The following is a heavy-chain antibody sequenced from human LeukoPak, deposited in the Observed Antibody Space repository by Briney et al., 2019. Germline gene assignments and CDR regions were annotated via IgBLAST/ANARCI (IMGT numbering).Heavy chain of an antibody. CDR1: GFTFSRHG. D-gene: IGHD4-23*01. CDR2: ISWNSGSI. CDR3: AKGLDYGGNSGLDY. V-gene: IGHV3-9*03. J-gene: IGHJ4*02. Sequence: GGSLRLSCVASGFTFSRHGMNWVRQAPGKGLEWVSGISWNSGSIGYADSVKGRFTISRDNAKNSLYLQMNSLRAEDMALYYCAKGLDYGGNSGLDYWGQGTLVTVSS.